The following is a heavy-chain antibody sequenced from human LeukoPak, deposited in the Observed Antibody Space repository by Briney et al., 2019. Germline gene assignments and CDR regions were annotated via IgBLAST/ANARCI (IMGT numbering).Heavy chain of an antibody. D-gene: IGHD5-18*01. CDR2: LYHGGST. CDR1: GGSVSSSY. V-gene: IGHV4-59*02. CDR3: ARASRGYSYDFDY. J-gene: IGHJ4*02. Sequence: SETLSLTCTVSGGSVSSSYWTWFRQPPGKGLEWLGSLYHGGSTNYNSSLSGRVTISIDTSKNQFSLKLSSVTAADTAVYYCARASRGYSYDFDYWGQGTLVTVSS.